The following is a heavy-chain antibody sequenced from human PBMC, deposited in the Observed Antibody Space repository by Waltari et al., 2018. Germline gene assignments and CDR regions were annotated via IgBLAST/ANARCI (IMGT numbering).Heavy chain of an antibody. CDR1: GYSLSSGYY. D-gene: IGHD5-12*01. J-gene: IGHJ4*02. Sequence: QVQLQESGPGLVKPSETLSLTCAVSGYSLSSGYYWGWIRQPPGKGLEWIGSIYHSGSTYYNPSLKSRVTISVDTSKNQFSLKLSSVTAADTAVYYCARQMATIPDFDYWGQGTLVTVSS. CDR3: ARQMATIPDFDY. CDR2: IYHSGST. V-gene: IGHV4-38-2*01.